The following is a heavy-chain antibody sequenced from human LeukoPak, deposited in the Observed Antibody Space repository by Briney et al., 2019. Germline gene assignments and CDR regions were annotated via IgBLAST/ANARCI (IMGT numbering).Heavy chain of an antibody. CDR1: GGSFSGYY. CDR2: INDSGST. CDR3: ARGKDSSGWSYYYYYYMDV. J-gene: IGHJ6*03. V-gene: IGHV4-34*01. Sequence: SETLSLTCAVYGGSFSGYYWSWVRQPPGKGLEWVGEINDSGSTNYNPSLKSRVTISVDTSKNQFSLKLSSVTAADTAVYYCARGKDSSGWSYYYYYYMDVWGKGTTVTVSS. D-gene: IGHD6-19*01.